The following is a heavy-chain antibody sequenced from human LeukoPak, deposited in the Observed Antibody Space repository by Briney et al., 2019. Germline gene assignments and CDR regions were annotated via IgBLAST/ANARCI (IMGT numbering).Heavy chain of an antibody. J-gene: IGHJ4*02. V-gene: IGHV3-30*18. CDR1: GFTFDDYA. CDR2: VSPDESQT. Sequence: SGGSLRLSCAASGFTFDDYAMHWVRQAPGKGLEWVALVSPDESQTYYSDSVKGRFTTSRDNSKNTLYLQMKSLRFEDTAVYYCAKDYGGVMNFWGQGTLVTVSS. CDR3: AKDYGGVMNF. D-gene: IGHD3-16*01.